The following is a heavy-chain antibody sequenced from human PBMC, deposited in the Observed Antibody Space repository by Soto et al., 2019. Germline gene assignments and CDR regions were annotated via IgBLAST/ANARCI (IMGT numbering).Heavy chain of an antibody. V-gene: IGHV3-74*01. Sequence: GGSLRLSCAASGFTFSSYWMHWVRQAPGKGLVWVSRINSDGSSTSYADSVKGRFTISRDNAKNTLYLQMNSLRAEDTAVYYCARGPYFDWLLSPYYYYYYMDVWGKGTTVTVSS. D-gene: IGHD3-9*01. CDR1: GFTFSSYW. J-gene: IGHJ6*03. CDR2: INSDGSST. CDR3: ARGPYFDWLLSPYYYYYYMDV.